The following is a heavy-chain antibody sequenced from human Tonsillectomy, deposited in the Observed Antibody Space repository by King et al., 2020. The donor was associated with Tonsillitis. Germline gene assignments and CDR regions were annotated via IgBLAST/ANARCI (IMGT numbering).Heavy chain of an antibody. CDR3: AKDRGVGATPGDFDY. D-gene: IGHD1-26*01. V-gene: IGHV3-9*01. CDR1: GFTFDDYA. J-gene: IGHJ4*02. CDR2: ISWNSGSI. Sequence: EVQLVESGGGLVQPGRSLRLSCAASGFTFDDYAMHWVRHAPGKGLEWVSGISWNSGSIGYADSVKGRFTISRDNAKNSLYLQMNSLRAEDTALYYCAKDRGVGATPGDFDYWGQGTLVTVSS.